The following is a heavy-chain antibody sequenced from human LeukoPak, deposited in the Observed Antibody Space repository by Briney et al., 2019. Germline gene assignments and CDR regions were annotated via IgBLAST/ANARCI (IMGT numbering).Heavy chain of an antibody. Sequence: GTSVKVSCKASGFTFTSSAVQWVRQARGQRLEWIGWIVVGSGNTNYAQKFQERVTITRDMSTSTAYMELSSLRSEDTAVYYCAAETRIVSTSYYYGMDVWGQGTTVTVSS. CDR1: GFTFTSSA. CDR2: IVVGSGNT. J-gene: IGHJ6*02. D-gene: IGHD2-2*01. CDR3: AAETRIVSTSYYYGMDV. V-gene: IGHV1-58*01.